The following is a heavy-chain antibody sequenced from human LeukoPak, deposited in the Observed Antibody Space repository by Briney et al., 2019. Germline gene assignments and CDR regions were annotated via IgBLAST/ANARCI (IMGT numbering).Heavy chain of an antibody. CDR2: INPSGGST. CDR3: ARDYYYDSSGYLGY. CDR1: GYTFTSYA. J-gene: IGHJ4*02. V-gene: IGHV1-46*01. D-gene: IGHD3-22*01. Sequence: ASVKVSCKASGYTFTSYAMNWVRQAPGQGLEWMGLINPSGGSTRYAQKLQGRVTMTTDTSTSTAYMELRSLRSDDTAVYYCARDYYYDSSGYLGYWGQGTLVTVSS.